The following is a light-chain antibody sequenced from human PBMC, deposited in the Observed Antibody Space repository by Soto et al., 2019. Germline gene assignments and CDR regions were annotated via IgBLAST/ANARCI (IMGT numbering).Light chain of an antibody. Sequence: EIVMTQSPATLSVSPGERATLSCRASQSVSSNLAWYQQKPGQAPRLLIYGASTRATGIPARFSGSGSGTEFTLLVSSLQFEAFAFYSCQQYNIWPFLLTCGGVIKVEMK. V-gene: IGKV3-15*01. CDR3: QQYNIWPFLLT. CDR2: GAS. J-gene: IGKJ4*01. CDR1: QSVSSN.